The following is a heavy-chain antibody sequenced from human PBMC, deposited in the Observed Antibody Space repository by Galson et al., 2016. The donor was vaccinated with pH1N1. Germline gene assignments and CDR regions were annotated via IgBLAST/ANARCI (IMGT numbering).Heavy chain of an antibody. J-gene: IGHJ5*02. V-gene: IGHV3-53*01. CDR3: ARDTGA. CDR1: GVTVSNNY. CDR2: IYSGGDT. D-gene: IGHD7-27*01. Sequence: SLRLSCAASGVTVSNNYMSWVRQAPGKGLELVSCIYSGGDTYYADSVKGRFTVSRDSSKNTVYLQMNSLRAEDTAVYYCARDTGAWGQGTLVTVSS.